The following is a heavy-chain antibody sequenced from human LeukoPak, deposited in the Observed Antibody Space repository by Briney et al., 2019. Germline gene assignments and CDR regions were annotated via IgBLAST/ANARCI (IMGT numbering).Heavy chain of an antibody. CDR2: IYPGDSDT. CDR1: GYSFTSYW. CDR3: ARPPRDTMIVVVGDDAFDI. Sequence: GESLKISCKGSGYSFTSYWIGWVRQMPGKGLGWMGIIYPGDSDTRYSPSFQGQVTISADKSISTAYLQWSSLKASDTAMYYCARPPRDTMIVVVGDDAFDIWGQGTMVTVSS. D-gene: IGHD3-22*01. V-gene: IGHV5-51*01. J-gene: IGHJ3*02.